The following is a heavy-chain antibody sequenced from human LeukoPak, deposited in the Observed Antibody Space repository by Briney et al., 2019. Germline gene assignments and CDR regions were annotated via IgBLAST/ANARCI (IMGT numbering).Heavy chain of an antibody. V-gene: IGHV3-23*01. J-gene: IGHJ3*02. Sequence: GGSLRLSCAASGFTFTSYSMNWVRQAPGKGLEWVSTISGGGGSTYYADSVKGRFTISRDNSKNTLYLQVNSLRAEDTAVYYCARDKGVTTDLIDAFDIWGQGTMVTVSS. CDR3: ARDKGVTTDLIDAFDI. CDR2: ISGGGGST. CDR1: GFTFTSYS. D-gene: IGHD4-17*01.